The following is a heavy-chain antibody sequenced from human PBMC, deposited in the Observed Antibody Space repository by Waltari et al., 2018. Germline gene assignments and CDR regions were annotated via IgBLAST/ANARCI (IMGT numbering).Heavy chain of an antibody. D-gene: IGHD2-15*01. V-gene: IGHV1-24*01. CDR1: GRSLFQLF. CDR2: IDPGHGDT. J-gene: IGHJ3*02. Sequence: QVQMVQSGAEVKKPGAAVKVSCKVSGRSLFQLFMHWVRRAPGEEFEWRGGIDPGHGDTLHAQKFQGRLIMTEDTSTDTAYMELSSLGSEDTAVYYCATATYCSGGDCPPCPFNIWGQGTMVTVSS. CDR3: ATATYCSGGDCPPCPFNI.